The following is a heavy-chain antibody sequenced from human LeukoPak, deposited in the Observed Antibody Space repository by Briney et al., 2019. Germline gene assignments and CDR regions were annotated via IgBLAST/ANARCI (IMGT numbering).Heavy chain of an antibody. CDR2: INPNSGGT. Sequence: ASVKVSCKTSGYSFIDYYMHWVRQAPGQGLEWMGWINPNSGGTNYAQKFQGRVTMTRDTSISTAYMELSRLRSDDTAVYYCARDLGYCSGGSCYTRGYYYYMDVWGKGTTVTVSS. V-gene: IGHV1-2*02. J-gene: IGHJ6*03. CDR1: GYSFIDYY. D-gene: IGHD2-15*01. CDR3: ARDLGYCSGGSCYTRGYYYYMDV.